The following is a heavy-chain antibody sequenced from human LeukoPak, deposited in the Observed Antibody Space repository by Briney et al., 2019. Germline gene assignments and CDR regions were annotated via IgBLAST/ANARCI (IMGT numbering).Heavy chain of an antibody. Sequence: SETLSLTCTVSGGSISSSSYYWGWIRQPPGKGLEWIGSIYYSGSTYYNPSLKSRVTISVDTSKNQFSLKLSSVTAADTAVYYCARVGYYDFWSGYRVLNWFDPWGQGTLVTVSS. CDR3: ARVGYYDFWSGYRVLNWFDP. CDR1: GGSISSSSYY. CDR2: IYYSGST. V-gene: IGHV4-39*07. J-gene: IGHJ5*02. D-gene: IGHD3-3*01.